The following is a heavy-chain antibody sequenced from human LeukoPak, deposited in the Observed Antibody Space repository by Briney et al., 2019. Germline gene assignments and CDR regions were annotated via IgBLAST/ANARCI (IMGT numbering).Heavy chain of an antibody. V-gene: IGHV1/OR15-1*04. CDR3: ARGVEPAARYYYYMDV. D-gene: IGHD2-2*01. J-gene: IGHJ6*03. CDR1: GYIFTDYY. Sequence: GASVKVSCKASGYIFTDYYMHWVRQAPGQELGWMGRINPNSGGTNYAQKFQGRVTMTRNTSISTAYMELSSLRSEDTAVYYCARGVEPAARYYYYMDVWGKGTTVTVSS. CDR2: INPNSGGT.